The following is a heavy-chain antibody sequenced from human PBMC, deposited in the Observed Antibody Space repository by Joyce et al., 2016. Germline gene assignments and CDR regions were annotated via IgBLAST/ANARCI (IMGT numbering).Heavy chain of an antibody. CDR2: ISSSSDTI. V-gene: IGHV3-48*02. D-gene: IGHD3-22*01. Sequence: EVQLAESGGDLVQPGGSLRLSCAASGFMFNSYIMNWVRQAPGKGLEWISYISSSSDTIYYAESVKGRFTVSRDNAKNSLHLQMNSLRDEDTAIYYCARGNTYYYDTSGSFLDHWGQGTLVTVSS. J-gene: IGHJ4*02. CDR3: ARGNTYYYDTSGSFLDH. CDR1: GFMFNSYI.